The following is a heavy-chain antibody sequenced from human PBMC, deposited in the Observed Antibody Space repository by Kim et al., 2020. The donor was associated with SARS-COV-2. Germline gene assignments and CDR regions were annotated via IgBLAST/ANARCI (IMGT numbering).Heavy chain of an antibody. CDR3: ARALPYDSQGYFDY. J-gene: IGHJ4*02. CDR1: GYTFTGYY. Sequence: ASVKVSCKASGYTFTGYYMHWVRQAPGQGLEWMGRINPNSGGTNYAQRFQGRVTMTRDTSISTAYMELSRLRSDDTAVYYCARALPYDSQGYFDYWGQGTLVTVSS. V-gene: IGHV1-2*06. D-gene: IGHD3-22*01. CDR2: INPNSGGT.